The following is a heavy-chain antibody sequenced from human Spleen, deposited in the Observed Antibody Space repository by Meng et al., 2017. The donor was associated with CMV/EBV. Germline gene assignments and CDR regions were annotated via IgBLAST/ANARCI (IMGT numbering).Heavy chain of an antibody. CDR3: ARRGMMTTRGYWFDP. Sequence: KVSCKGSGYSFTSYWIGWVRQMPGKGLEWMGIIYPGDSDTRYSPSFQGQVTISADKSISTAYLQWSSLKASDTAIYYCARRGMMTTRGYWFDPWGPGTLVTVSS. CDR1: GYSFTSYW. V-gene: IGHV5-51*01. D-gene: IGHD4-17*01. CDR2: IYPGDSDT. J-gene: IGHJ5*02.